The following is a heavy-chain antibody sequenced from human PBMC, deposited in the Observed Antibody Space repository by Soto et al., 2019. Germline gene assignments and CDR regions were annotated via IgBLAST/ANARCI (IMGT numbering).Heavy chain of an antibody. D-gene: IGHD3-9*01. CDR3: ARGSVLRYFDWFPGRFDY. Sequence: PGGSLRLSCAASGYTFSDYYMSWIRQAPGKGLEWVSYISSSSTKIYYADSVKGRFTITRDNAKNSLYLQMNSLRDEDTAVYYCARGSVLRYFDWFPGRFDYWGQGTLVTVSS. V-gene: IGHV3-11*04. CDR1: GYTFSDYY. J-gene: IGHJ4*02. CDR2: ISSSSTKI.